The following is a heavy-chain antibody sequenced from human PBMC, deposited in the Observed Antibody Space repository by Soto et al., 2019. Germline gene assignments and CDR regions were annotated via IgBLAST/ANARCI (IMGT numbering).Heavy chain of an antibody. J-gene: IGHJ5*02. Sequence: SETLSLTCTVSGGSVSSGSYYWSWIRQPPGKGLEYIGYIYYTGSTNYNPSLKSRITMSLDTSKNQLSLKLSSVTAADTAFYYCARGFCSGGACYWFDPWGQGTLVTVSS. CDR3: ARGFCSGGACYWFDP. CDR1: GGSVSSGSYY. V-gene: IGHV4-61*01. D-gene: IGHD2-15*01. CDR2: IYYTGST.